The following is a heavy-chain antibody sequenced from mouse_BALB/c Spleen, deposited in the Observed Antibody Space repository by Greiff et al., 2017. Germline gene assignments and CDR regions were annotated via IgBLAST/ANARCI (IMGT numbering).Heavy chain of an antibody. Sequence: EVQGVESGGGLVQPGGSRKLSCAASGFTFSDYGMAWVRQAPGKGPEWVAFISNLAYSIYYADTVTGRFTISRENAKNTLYLEMSSLRSEDTAMYYCARDGNYGFAYWGQGTLVTVSA. J-gene: IGHJ3*01. CDR2: ISNLAYSI. CDR3: ARDGNYGFAY. CDR1: GFTFSDYG. D-gene: IGHD2-1*01. V-gene: IGHV5-15*02.